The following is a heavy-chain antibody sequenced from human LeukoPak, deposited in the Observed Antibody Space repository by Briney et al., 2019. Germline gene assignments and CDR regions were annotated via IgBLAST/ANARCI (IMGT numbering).Heavy chain of an antibody. Sequence: PSETLSLTCTVSGGSISSYYWSWIRQPPGKGLEWIGYIYYSGSTNYNPSLKSRVTISVDTSKNQFSLKLSSVTAADTAVYYCARQRHIVVVTATPGWYFDLWGRGTLVTVSS. V-gene: IGHV4-59*08. CDR3: ARQRHIVVVTATPGWYFDL. CDR2: IYYSGST. J-gene: IGHJ2*01. CDR1: GGSISSYY. D-gene: IGHD2-21*02.